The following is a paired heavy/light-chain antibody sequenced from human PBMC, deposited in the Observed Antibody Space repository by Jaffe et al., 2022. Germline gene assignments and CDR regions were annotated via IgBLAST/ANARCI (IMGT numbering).Heavy chain of an antibody. CDR2: IDYSGTT. CDR3: ATYYWGKTPARGFDP. V-gene: IGHV4-59*01. J-gene: IGHJ5*02. Sequence: QVQLQESGPGLVKPSETLSLTCTVSGVSIGTYFLTWIRQPPGKGLEWIGYIDYSGTTTYNPSLKSQVTISVDTSKNQFSLKVRSVTAADTALYYCATYYWGKTPARGFDPWGQGTLVTVSS. D-gene: IGHD3-16*01. CDR1: GVSIGTYF.
Light chain of an antibody. V-gene: IGLV2-14*01. CDR1: GSDIGRYYY. J-gene: IGLJ3*02. CDR2: EVS. CDR3: SSYTSSNSWV. Sequence: QSALTQPASVSGSPGQSITISCTGAGSDIGRYYYVSWYQQHPGKAPKLMIYEVSNRPSGVSHRFSGSKSGNTASLTVSGLQAEDEADYYCSSYTSSNSWVFGGGTKLTVL.